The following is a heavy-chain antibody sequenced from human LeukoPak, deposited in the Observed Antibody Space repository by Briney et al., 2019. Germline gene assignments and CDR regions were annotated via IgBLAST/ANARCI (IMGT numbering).Heavy chain of an antibody. CDR3: AREVSLGMDV. CDR2: MNPNSGNT. CDR1: GYTFTSYD. V-gene: IGHV1-8*01. J-gene: IGHJ6*02. Sequence: ASVKVSCKASGYTFTSYDINWVRQATGQGLEWMGWMNPNSGNTGYAQKFQGRVTMTRDTSISTAYMELSRLRSDDTAVYYCAREVSLGMDVWGQGTTVTVSS.